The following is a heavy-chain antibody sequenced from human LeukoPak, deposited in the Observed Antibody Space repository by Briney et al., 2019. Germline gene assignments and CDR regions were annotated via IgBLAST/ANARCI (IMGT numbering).Heavy chain of an antibody. Sequence: PGGALRLSCAASGFTFTSQSMNSVRQAPGKGLEWVSSINSSSSYIYYADSVKGRFTISRDNAKNSLYLQMNSLRAEDTAVYYCARGIYDFWSGYYQNWFDPWGQGTLVTVSS. CDR2: INSSSSYI. J-gene: IGHJ5*02. D-gene: IGHD3-3*01. CDR3: ARGIYDFWSGYYQNWFDP. V-gene: IGHV3-21*01. CDR1: GFTFTSQS.